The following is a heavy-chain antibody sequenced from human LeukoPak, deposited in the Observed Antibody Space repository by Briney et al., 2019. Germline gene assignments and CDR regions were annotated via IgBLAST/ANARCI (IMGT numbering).Heavy chain of an antibody. CDR2: ISGSGDST. Sequence: GGSLRLSCAASGFTFSSYAMSWVRQAPGKGLEWVSAISGSGDSTYYADADSVQGRFTISRDNSKNTLYLQMNSLSAEDTAVYYCAKDEEYRSSSFFGRTDYWGRGILATVSS. D-gene: IGHD6-6*01. CDR3: AKDEEYRSSSFFGRTDY. CDR1: GFTFSSYA. J-gene: IGHJ4*02. V-gene: IGHV3-23*01.